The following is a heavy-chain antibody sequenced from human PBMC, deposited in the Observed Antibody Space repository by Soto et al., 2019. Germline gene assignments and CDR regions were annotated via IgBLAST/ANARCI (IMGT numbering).Heavy chain of an antibody. CDR3: ARDLDASGSYDTDY. V-gene: IGHV1-18*01. CDR1: GYTFSSIG. J-gene: IGHJ4*02. D-gene: IGHD3-10*01. CDR2: ISPYKGNT. Sequence: QIQLVQSGAEVKKPGASVKVSCKASGYTFSSIGISWVRQAPGQGLEWMGWISPYKGNTHYAQGLQGRVTMTTDTSASTAYMELRSLRSDDKAVYYGARDLDASGSYDTDYWGQGTLVTVST.